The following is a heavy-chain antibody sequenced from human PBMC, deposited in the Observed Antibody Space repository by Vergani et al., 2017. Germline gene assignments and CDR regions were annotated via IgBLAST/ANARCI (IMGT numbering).Heavy chain of an antibody. CDR2: ISYDGSNK. CDR1: GFTFSSYA. CDR3: ARDVDYDSSGYQLDY. Sequence: QVQLVESGGGVVQPGRSLRLSCAASGFTFSSYAMHWVRQGPGKGLEWVAVISYDGSNKYYADSVKGRFTISRDNSKNTLYLQMNSLRAEDTAVYYCARDVDYDSSGYQLDYWGQGTLVTVSS. J-gene: IGHJ4*02. V-gene: IGHV3-30*01. D-gene: IGHD3-22*01.